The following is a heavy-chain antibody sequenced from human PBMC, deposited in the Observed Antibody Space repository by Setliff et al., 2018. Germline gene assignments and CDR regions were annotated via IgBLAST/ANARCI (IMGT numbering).Heavy chain of an antibody. J-gene: IGHJ3*02. CDR1: GGSISNYY. CDR3: ARKGISALSGAFDM. CDR2: IYTSGST. V-gene: IGHV4-4*07. D-gene: IGHD1-26*01. Sequence: KASETLSLTCTVSGGSISNYYWSWIRQPAGKGLEWIGRIYTSGSTNYNPSLKSRVTMSVDTSKNQFSLKLSSVTAADTAGYYCARKGISALSGAFDMWGQGTMVTVSS.